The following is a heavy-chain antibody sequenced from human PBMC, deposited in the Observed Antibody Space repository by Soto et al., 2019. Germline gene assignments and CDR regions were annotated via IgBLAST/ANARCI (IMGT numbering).Heavy chain of an antibody. Sequence: QVQLVESGGGVVQPGRSLRLSCAGSGFTFSAYGMDWVRQAPGKGLEWVAVISYDGSNKYYADSVKGRFTISRDNSKNTLYLQMNSRRAEDTAVYYCAKDRMGAGVRGYFDYWGQGTLVPVSS. CDR2: ISYDGSNK. CDR1: GFTFSAYG. V-gene: IGHV3-30*18. CDR3: AKDRMGAGVRGYFDY. J-gene: IGHJ4*02. D-gene: IGHD3-10*01.